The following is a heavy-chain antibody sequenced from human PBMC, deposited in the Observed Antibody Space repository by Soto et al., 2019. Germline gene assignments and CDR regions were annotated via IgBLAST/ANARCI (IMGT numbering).Heavy chain of an antibody. CDR3: ARAAWLMVRGVTRGYYYGMDV. CDR2: ISSSSSTI. J-gene: IGHJ6*02. D-gene: IGHD3-10*01. CDR1: GFTFSSYS. Sequence: GGSLRLSCAASGFTFSSYSMNWVRQAPGKGLEWVSYISSSSSTIYYADSVKGRFTISRDNAKNSLYLQMNSLRAEDTAVYYYARAAWLMVRGVTRGYYYGMDVWGQGTTVTVSS. V-gene: IGHV3-48*01.